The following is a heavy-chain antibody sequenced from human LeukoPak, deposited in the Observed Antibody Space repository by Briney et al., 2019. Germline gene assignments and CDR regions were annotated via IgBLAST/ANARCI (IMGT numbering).Heavy chain of an antibody. V-gene: IGHV3-21*01. CDR1: GFSFSDHG. CDR2: ISSSSSYI. J-gene: IGHJ4*02. CDR3: ASDGIAAAPGEQFDY. D-gene: IGHD6-13*01. Sequence: GGSLRLSCAASGFSFSDHGMHWVRQAPGKGLEWVSSISSSSSYIYYADSVKGRFTISRDNAKNSLYLQMNSLRAEDTAVYYCASDGIAAAPGEQFDYWGQGTLVTVSS.